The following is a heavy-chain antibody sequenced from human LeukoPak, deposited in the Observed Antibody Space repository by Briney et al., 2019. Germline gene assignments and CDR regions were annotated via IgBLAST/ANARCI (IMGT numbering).Heavy chain of an antibody. CDR1: GFTFSSYS. J-gene: IGHJ6*02. CDR3: AKEVLWFGELLNGMDV. V-gene: IGHV3-21*01. Sequence: GGSLRLSCAASGFTFSSYSMNWVRQAPGKGLEWVSSISSSSSYIYYADSVKGRFTISRDNSKNTLYLQMNSLRAEDTAVYYCAKEVLWFGELLNGMDVWGQGTTVTVSS. D-gene: IGHD3-10*01. CDR2: ISSSSSYI.